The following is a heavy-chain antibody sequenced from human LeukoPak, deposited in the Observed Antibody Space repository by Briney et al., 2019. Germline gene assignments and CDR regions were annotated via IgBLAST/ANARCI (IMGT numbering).Heavy chain of an antibody. J-gene: IGHJ3*02. CDR1: GYTFTSYG. Sequence: GASVKVSCKASGYTFTSYGISWVRQAPGQGLEWMGWISAYNGNTNYAQKLQGRVTMTTDTSTSTAYMELRSLRSDDTAVYYCARPHLEDIVVVPAARYALDIWGQGTMVTVSS. CDR2: ISAYNGNT. V-gene: IGHV1-18*01. D-gene: IGHD2-2*01. CDR3: ARPHLEDIVVVPAARYALDI.